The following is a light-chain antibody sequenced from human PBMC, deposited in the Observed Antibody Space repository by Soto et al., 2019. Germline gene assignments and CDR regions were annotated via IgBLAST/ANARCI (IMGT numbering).Light chain of an antibody. CDR2: GAS. CDR1: QSVSSSY. Sequence: EIVLTQSPGTLSLSPGERATLSCRASQSVSSSYLAWYQQKPGQAPRLLIYGASSRATGIPDRFSGSGSGTDFTLTITRLEPEDFAVYYGQHYHTSFGGGTKVEIK. J-gene: IGKJ4*01. CDR3: QHYHTS. V-gene: IGKV3-20*01.